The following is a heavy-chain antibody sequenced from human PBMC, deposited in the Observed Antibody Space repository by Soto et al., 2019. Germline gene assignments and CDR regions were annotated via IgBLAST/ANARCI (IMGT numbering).Heavy chain of an antibody. CDR3: ARAIMTIFRVVMGWFDP. D-gene: IGHD3-3*01. V-gene: IGHV1-46*01. Sequence: ASVKVSCKTSGYTFTNYYMHWVRQAPGQGLEWMGIINPSGGSTSYAQTFQGRVTMTRDTSTSTVYMELSSLRSEDTAVYYCARAIMTIFRVVMGWFDPWGQGTLVTVSS. CDR1: GYTFTNYY. J-gene: IGHJ5*02. CDR2: INPSGGST.